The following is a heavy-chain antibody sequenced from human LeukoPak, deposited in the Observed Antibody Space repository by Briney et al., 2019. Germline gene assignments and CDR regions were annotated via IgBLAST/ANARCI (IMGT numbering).Heavy chain of an antibody. CDR2: IRQNGNEK. D-gene: IGHD3-16*01. CDR1: GSTFNRHW. J-gene: IGHJ5*02. CDR3: ARLLGESTIYDL. V-gene: IGHV3-7*01. Sequence: GGSLRLSCTTSGSTFNRHWMSWVRQAPGKGLDWVASIRQNGNEKYYADSVKGRFINSRNNAENSLSLQMNSLRDEDAAIYYCARLLGESTIYDLWGQGTLVTVSS.